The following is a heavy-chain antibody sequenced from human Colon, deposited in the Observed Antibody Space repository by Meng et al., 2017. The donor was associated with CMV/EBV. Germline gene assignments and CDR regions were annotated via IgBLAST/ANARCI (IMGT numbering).Heavy chain of an antibody. CDR1: GDSVSSNSAS. CDR3: VRNNWNDPPY. J-gene: IGHJ4*02. CDR2: TNYRSKWNN. V-gene: IGHV6-1*01. Sequence: AISGDSVSSNSASWHWIRQSPSRGLEWLGKTNYRSKWNNDYAVSVKSRITINPDTSKNQFSLQLNSVTPEDTAAYYCVRNNWNDPPYWGQGTLVTVSS. D-gene: IGHD1-1*01.